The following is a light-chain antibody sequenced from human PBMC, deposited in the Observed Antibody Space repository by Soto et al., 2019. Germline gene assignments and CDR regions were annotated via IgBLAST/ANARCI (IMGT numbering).Light chain of an antibody. CDR1: QSVSRSY. V-gene: IGKV3-20*01. J-gene: IGKJ1*01. Sequence: EIVLTQSPGTLSLSPGERATLSCRASQSVSRSYLAWYQQKPGQAPRLLIYGASSRATGIPDRFSGSGSGTDFTLTISRLDPEDFAVYYGQQYGGSPWTFGQGNKVEIK. CDR2: GAS. CDR3: QQYGGSPWT.